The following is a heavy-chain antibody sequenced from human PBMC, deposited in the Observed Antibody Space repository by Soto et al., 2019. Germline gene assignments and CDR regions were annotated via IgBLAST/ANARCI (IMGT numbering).Heavy chain of an antibody. J-gene: IGHJ5*02. Sequence: GGSLRLSCAASGFTFRSFTMNWVRQAPGKGLEWVSTISSNSAYIYYTDALRGRFTISRDNAKNSLHLRMNSLRAEDTAVYYCTRDASRDSSARGWFDPWGPGTLVTVSS. D-gene: IGHD6-13*01. CDR2: ISSNSAYI. CDR3: TRDASRDSSARGWFDP. V-gene: IGHV3-21*01. CDR1: GFTFRSFT.